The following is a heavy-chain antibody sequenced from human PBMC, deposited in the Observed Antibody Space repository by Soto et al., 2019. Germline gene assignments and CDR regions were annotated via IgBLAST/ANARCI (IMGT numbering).Heavy chain of an antibody. V-gene: IGHV1-18*01. CDR2: ISAYNGNT. J-gene: IGHJ5*02. Sequence: ASVKVSCKASCYTFTSYGISWVRQAPGQRLDWMGWISAYNGNTNYAQKPQGRVTMTTDTSTSTAYMELRSLRSDDTAVYYCARVLGYCSSTSCYGDWFDPWGQGTLVTVSS. CDR3: ARVLGYCSSTSCYGDWFDP. CDR1: CYTFTSYG. D-gene: IGHD2-2*01.